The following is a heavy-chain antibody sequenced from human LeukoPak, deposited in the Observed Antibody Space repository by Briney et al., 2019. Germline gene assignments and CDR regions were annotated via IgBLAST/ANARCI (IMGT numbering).Heavy chain of an antibody. V-gene: IGHV1-18*01. Sequence: ASVKVSCKASGYTFTSYGISWVRQAPGQGLEWMGWISAYNGNANYAQKLQGRVTMTTDTSTSTAYMGLRSLRSDDTAVYYCARDSPSPYYYDSSGRIPPDYWGQGTLVTVSS. D-gene: IGHD3-22*01. J-gene: IGHJ4*02. CDR1: GYTFTSYG. CDR3: ARDSPSPYYYDSSGRIPPDY. CDR2: ISAYNGNA.